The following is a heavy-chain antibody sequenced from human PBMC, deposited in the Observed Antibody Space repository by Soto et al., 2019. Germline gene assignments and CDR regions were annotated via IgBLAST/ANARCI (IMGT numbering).Heavy chain of an antibody. V-gene: IGHV1-2*04. J-gene: IGHJ4*02. D-gene: IGHD2-21*02. CDR1: GYTFTGYY. Sequence: ASVKVSCKASGYTFTGYYMHWVRQAPGQGLEWMGWINPNSGGTNYAQKFQGWVTMTRDTSISTAYMELSRLRSDDTAVYYCARVGYCGGDCLNYWGQGTLVTVSS. CDR2: INPNSGGT. CDR3: ARVGYCGGDCLNY.